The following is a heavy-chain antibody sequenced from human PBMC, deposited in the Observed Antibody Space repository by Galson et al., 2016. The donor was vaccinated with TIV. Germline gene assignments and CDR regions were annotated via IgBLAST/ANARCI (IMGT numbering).Heavy chain of an antibody. CDR2: IIPIFGMT. CDR1: GYTFTSYG. J-gene: IGHJ6*02. V-gene: IGHV1-69*13. CDR3: ARALDTSTNTAYFYYYGLDV. Sequence: QSGAEVKKPEASVKVSCKASGYTFTSYGFSWVRQAPGQGLEWMGGIIPIFGMTNYAQKFQGRVTITADESTSTIYMELSNLRSAATADYFCARALDTSTNTAYFYYYGLDVWGQGTTVTVSS. D-gene: IGHD5-18*01.